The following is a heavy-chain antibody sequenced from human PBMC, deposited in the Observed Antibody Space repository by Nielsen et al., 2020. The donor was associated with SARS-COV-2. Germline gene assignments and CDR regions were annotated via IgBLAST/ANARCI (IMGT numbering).Heavy chain of an antibody. D-gene: IGHD6-19*01. CDR1: GFTFSSYW. Sequence: GESLKISCAASGFTFSSYWMSWVRQAPGKGLEWVANIKQDGSEKYYVDSVKGRFTISRDNAKNSLYLQMNSLRAEDTAVYYCARVQWLARQEAFDIWGQGTMVTVSS. V-gene: IGHV3-7*01. CDR3: ARVQWLARQEAFDI. J-gene: IGHJ3*02. CDR2: IKQDGSEK.